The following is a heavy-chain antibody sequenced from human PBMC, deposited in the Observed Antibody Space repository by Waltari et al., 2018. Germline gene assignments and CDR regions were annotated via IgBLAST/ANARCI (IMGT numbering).Heavy chain of an antibody. CDR3: ARDLSSSPRGWFDP. V-gene: IGHV4-38-2*02. D-gene: IGHD6-13*01. CDR1: GYSISSGYY. CDR2: IYHSGST. Sequence: QVQLQESGPGLVKPSETLSLTCTVSGYSISSGYYWGWIRQPPGKGLEWIGSIYHSGSTYYNPSLKSRVTISVDTSKNQFSLKLSSVTAADTAVYYCARDLSSSPRGWFDPGGQGTLVTVSS. J-gene: IGHJ5*02.